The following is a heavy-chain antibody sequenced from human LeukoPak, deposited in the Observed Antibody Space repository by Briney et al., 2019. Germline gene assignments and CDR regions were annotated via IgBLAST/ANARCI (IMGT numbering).Heavy chain of an antibody. CDR2: IYPRDSDT. Sequence: GESLRISCKASGYTFTHQWIGWVRQMSGSGLEWMGIIYPRDSDTIYSPSFQGHVTISADTSINTAYREWSSLEASDTAIYYCARHSDVIGAIWGQGTLVTVSS. CDR3: ARHSDVIGAI. CDR1: GYTFTHQW. D-gene: IGHD3-10*01. V-gene: IGHV5-51*01. J-gene: IGHJ4*02.